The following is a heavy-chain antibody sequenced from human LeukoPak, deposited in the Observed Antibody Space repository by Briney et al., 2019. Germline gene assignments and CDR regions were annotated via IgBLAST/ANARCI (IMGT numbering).Heavy chain of an antibody. CDR1: GFTFSSYS. Sequence: PGGSLRLSCAASGFTFSSYSMNWVRQAPGKGLERVSSISSRSSYIYYAGSVKGRFTISRDNAKNSLYLQMNSLRAEDTAVYYCARAYGSGSYCPNYWGQGTLVTVSS. CDR2: ISSRSSYI. J-gene: IGHJ4*02. CDR3: ARAYGSGSYCPNY. V-gene: IGHV3-21*01. D-gene: IGHD3-10*01.